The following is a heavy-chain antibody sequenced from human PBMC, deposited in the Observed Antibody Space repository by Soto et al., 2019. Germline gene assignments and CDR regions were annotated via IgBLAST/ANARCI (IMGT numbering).Heavy chain of an antibody. Sequence: QLQLQESGSGLVKPSQTLSLPCAVSGGSISSGGYSWSWIRQPPGKGLEWIGYIYHSGSTYYNPSLKSRVTISVDRSKNQFSLKLSSVTAADTAVYYCARRRGFPYYYGMDVWGQGTTVTVSS. CDR2: IYHSGST. V-gene: IGHV4-30-2*01. J-gene: IGHJ6*02. CDR3: ARRRGFPYYYGMDV. D-gene: IGHD5-12*01. CDR1: GGSISSGGYS.